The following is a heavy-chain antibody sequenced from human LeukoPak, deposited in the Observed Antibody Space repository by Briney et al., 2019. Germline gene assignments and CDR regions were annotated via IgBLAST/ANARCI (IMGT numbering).Heavy chain of an antibody. CDR1: GFTFNSYS. CDR3: AKVQSDIVGAMFFAFDV. CDR2: IIGSGSEM. J-gene: IGHJ3*01. D-gene: IGHD1-26*01. Sequence: GGSLRLSCGVSGFTFNSYSMNWVRQAPGKGLEWVASIIGSGSEMFYADSLKGRFTISRDNSENSLYLQMNSLRVEDTAVYYCAKVQSDIVGAMFFAFDVWARGQWSASLQ. V-gene: IGHV3-21*06.